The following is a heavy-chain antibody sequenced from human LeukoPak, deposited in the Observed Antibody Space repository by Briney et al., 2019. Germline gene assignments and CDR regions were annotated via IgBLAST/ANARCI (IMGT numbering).Heavy chain of an antibody. D-gene: IGHD6-19*01. CDR3: ARDRAGAFDI. J-gene: IGHJ3*02. Sequence: PSETLSLTCTVSGGSISSSSYYWGWIRQPPGKGLEWIGSIYYSGSTYYNPSLKSRVTISVDTSKNQFSLKLSSVTAADTAVYYCARDRAGAFDIWGQGTTVTVSS. V-gene: IGHV4-39*07. CDR1: GGSISSSSYY. CDR2: IYYSGST.